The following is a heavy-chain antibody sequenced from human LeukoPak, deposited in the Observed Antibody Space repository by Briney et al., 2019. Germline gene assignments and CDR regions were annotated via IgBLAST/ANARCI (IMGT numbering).Heavy chain of an antibody. CDR3: ARETPSSSWYTGGYYYYMDV. CDR1: GFTFSSYS. V-gene: IGHV3-21*01. J-gene: IGHJ6*03. CDR2: ISSSSSYI. D-gene: IGHD6-13*01. Sequence: GGSLRLSCAASGFTFSSYSMNWVRQAPGKGLEWVSSISSSSSYIYYADSVKGRFTISRDNAKNSLYLQMNSLRAEDTAVYYCARETPSSSWYTGGYYYYMDVWGKGTTVTVSS.